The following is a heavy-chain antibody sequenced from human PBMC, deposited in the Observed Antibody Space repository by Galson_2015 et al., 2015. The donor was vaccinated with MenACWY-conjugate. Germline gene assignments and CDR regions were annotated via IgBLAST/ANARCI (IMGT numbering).Heavy chain of an antibody. D-gene: IGHD6-19*01. Sequence: SLRLSCAASGFTFRDYAMNWVRQAPGKGREWVSEISRAGGSDTYYADSVQGRFTISRDDSKNTLYLQMSSLKAEDTAIYYCARLPVNDLETRWLAFGYFDHWGHGMSVTVSS. CDR1: GFTFRDYA. CDR3: ARLPVNDLETRWLAFGYFDH. CDR2: ISRAGGSDT. J-gene: IGHJ4*01. V-gene: IGHV3-23*01.